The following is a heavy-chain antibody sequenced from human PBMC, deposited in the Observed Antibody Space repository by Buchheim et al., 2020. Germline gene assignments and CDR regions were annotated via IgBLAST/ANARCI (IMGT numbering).Heavy chain of an antibody. V-gene: IGHV3-30-3*01. J-gene: IGHJ6*02. Sequence: VQLVESGGGVVQPGRSLRLSCAASGFTFSSYAMHWVRQAPGKGLEWVAVISYDGSNKYYADSVKGRFTISRDNSKNTLYTQMNSLRAEDTAVYYCARDRVVVAATSLYYYYGMDVWGQGTT. CDR2: ISYDGSNK. D-gene: IGHD2-15*01. CDR1: GFTFSSYA. CDR3: ARDRVVVAATSLYYYYGMDV.